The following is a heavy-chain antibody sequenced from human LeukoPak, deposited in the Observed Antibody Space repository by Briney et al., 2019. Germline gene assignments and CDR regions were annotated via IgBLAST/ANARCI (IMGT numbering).Heavy chain of an antibody. CDR2: IKVDGSEK. Sequence: GGSLRLSCAASGFSFSRSWVSWVRQAPGKGLEWVANIKVDGSEKHYLDSVEGRFIISRDNAKNSLHLQMNNLRAEDTAGYYCVRDGPFGSGTFGYWAQGTLVSVSS. D-gene: IGHD3-10*01. V-gene: IGHV3-7*01. CDR1: GFSFSRSW. J-gene: IGHJ4*02. CDR3: VRDGPFGSGTFGY.